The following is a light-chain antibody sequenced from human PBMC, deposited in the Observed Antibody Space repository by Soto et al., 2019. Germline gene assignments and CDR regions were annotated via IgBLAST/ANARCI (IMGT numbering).Light chain of an antibody. Sequence: DTQMTQSPSSLSVSVGDRVTITCRASQSIASFLHWYQQKPGEAPQLLIYASFNLQSGVPSRFSGSGSGTDFTLTISSLQPEDFATYYWQQSYSSPYTFGQGTKVEIK. CDR1: QSIASF. J-gene: IGKJ2*01. V-gene: IGKV1-39*01. CDR3: QQSYSSPYT. CDR2: ASF.